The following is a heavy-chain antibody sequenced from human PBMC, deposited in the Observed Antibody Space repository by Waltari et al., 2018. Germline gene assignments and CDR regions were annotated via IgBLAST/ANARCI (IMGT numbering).Heavy chain of an antibody. V-gene: IGHV3-23*01. CDR1: GFSVGSYA. J-gene: IGHJ2*01. D-gene: IGHD3-10*01. CDR3: AKGLGDRYFDL. CDR2: KSGGSGIT. Sequence: EMQLLESGGGLARPRGSLRLSCAASGFSVGSYAMSWVRQAPGKGLEWVSSKSGGSGITSYAASVKGRFTIARDNSKNTLYLQMNSLRDEDAALYYCAKGLGDRYFDLWGRGTLVTVSS.